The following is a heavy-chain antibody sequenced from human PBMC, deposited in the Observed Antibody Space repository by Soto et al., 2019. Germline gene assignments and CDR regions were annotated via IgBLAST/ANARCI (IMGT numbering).Heavy chain of an antibody. Sequence: GESLKISCKGSGYSFTSYWIGWVRQMPGKGLEWMGIIYPGDSDTRYSPSFQGQVTISADKSISTAYLQWSSLKASDTAMYYCARQAPGSGWYSRGAFDIWGQGIMVTVSS. CDR3: ARQAPGSGWYSRGAFDI. V-gene: IGHV5-51*01. CDR1: GYSFTSYW. CDR2: IYPGDSDT. D-gene: IGHD6-19*01. J-gene: IGHJ3*02.